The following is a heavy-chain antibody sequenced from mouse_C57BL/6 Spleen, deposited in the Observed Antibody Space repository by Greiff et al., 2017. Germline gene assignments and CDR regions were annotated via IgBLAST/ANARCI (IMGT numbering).Heavy chain of an antibody. Sequence: VQLQQPGAELVRPGTSVKLSCKASGYTFTSYWMHWVKQRPGQGLEWIGVIDPSDSYTNYNQKFKGKATLTVDTSSSTAYMQLSSLTSEDSAVXYCARGSGYFDYWGQGTTLTVSS. J-gene: IGHJ2*01. V-gene: IGHV1-59*01. CDR3: ARGSGYFDY. D-gene: IGHD3-2*02. CDR2: IDPSDSYT. CDR1: GYTFTSYW.